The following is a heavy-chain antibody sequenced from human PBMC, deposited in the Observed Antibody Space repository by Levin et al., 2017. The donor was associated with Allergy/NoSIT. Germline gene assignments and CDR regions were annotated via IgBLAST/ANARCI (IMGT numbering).Heavy chain of an antibody. CDR2: ISSDGSNT. D-gene: IGHD1-1*01. CDR1: GFTFSSCA. V-gene: IGHV3-30-3*01. Sequence: GGSLRLSCAASGFTFSSCAMHWVRQAPGKGLEWVALISSDGSNTYYTDSVKGRFTVSRDNSDNTLYLQMNSLIPEDTAVYYCARDGPRDRTDYYYYGMDVWGQGTTVTVSS. J-gene: IGHJ6*02. CDR3: ARDGPRDRTDYYYYGMDV.